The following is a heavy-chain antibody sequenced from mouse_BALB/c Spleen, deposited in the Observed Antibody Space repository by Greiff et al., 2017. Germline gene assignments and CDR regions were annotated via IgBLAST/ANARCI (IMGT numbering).Heavy chain of an antibody. D-gene: IGHD2-14*01. CDR1: GYTFTSYW. CDR3: AREGGYDGYYYAMDY. Sequence: VQLQQSGAELARPGASVKLSCKASGYTFTSYWMQWVKQRPGQGLEWIGAIYPGDGDTRYTQKFKGKATLTADKSSSTAYMQLSSLASEDSAVYYCAREGGYDGYYYAMDYWGQGTSVTVSS. J-gene: IGHJ4*01. CDR2: IYPGDGDT. V-gene: IGHV1-87*01.